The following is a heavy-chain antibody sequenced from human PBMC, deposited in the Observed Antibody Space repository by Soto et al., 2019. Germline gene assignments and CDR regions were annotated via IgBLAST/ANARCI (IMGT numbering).Heavy chain of an antibody. J-gene: IGHJ6*02. CDR3: ARAKISPIVVVPAATYGMDV. CDR2: IYYSGST. CDR1: GGSISSGGYY. Sequence: QVQLQESGPGLVKPSQTLSLTCTVSGGSISSGGYYWSWIRQHPGKGLEWIGYIYYSGSTYYNPSLKGRVTIPVDTSKNQFSLKLSSVTAADTAVYYCARAKISPIVVVPAATYGMDVWGQGTTVTVSS. V-gene: IGHV4-31*03. D-gene: IGHD2-2*01.